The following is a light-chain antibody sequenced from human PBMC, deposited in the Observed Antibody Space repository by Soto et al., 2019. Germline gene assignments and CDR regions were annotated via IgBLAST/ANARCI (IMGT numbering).Light chain of an antibody. J-gene: IGKJ4*01. CDR1: QSVSSN. V-gene: IGKV3-15*01. Sequence: EIVMTQSPATLSVSPGERATLSCRASQSVSSNLAWYQQKPGQAPRLLIYGASTRATGIPARFSGSGSGTEFTLTISSLQSEDFAVYYCQQYNNWPPLTFGGGNNVHIK. CDR2: GAS. CDR3: QQYNNWPPLT.